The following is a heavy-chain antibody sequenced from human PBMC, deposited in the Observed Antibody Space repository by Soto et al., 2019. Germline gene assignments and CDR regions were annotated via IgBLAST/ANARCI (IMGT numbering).Heavy chain of an antibody. CDR1: GFSVSARGVG. Sequence: QITLKESGPTLVKPTQTLTLTCTVSGFSVSARGVGVGWIRQPPGKALEWLGIIYWNYDKRYSPSLKSRLTITKDTSKNQVVLTMTNMDPVDTATYYCAHSPWGAAPDSWGQGTPVTVSS. CDR3: AHSPWGAAPDS. J-gene: IGHJ4*02. D-gene: IGHD3-16*01. CDR2: IYWNYDK. V-gene: IGHV2-5*01.